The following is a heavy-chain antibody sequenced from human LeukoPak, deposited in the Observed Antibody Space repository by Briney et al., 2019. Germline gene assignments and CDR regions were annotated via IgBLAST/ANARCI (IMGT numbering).Heavy chain of an antibody. Sequence: PSETLSLTCTVSGGSVSSGSYYWSWIRQPPGKGLEWIAYIYYSGSTNYNPSLESRVTISVDTSKNQFSLKLSSVTAADTAVYYCATLYRDPESGSYVHYFDYWGQGTLVTVSS. CDR2: IYYSGST. CDR3: ATLYRDPESGSYVHYFDY. V-gene: IGHV4-61*01. CDR1: GGSVSSGSYY. J-gene: IGHJ4*02. D-gene: IGHD1-26*01.